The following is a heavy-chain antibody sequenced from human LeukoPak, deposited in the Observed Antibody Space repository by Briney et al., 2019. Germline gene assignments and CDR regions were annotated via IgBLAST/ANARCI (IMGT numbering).Heavy chain of an antibody. CDR3: ARDETGY. J-gene: IGHJ4*02. CDR2: INSDGSST. V-gene: IGHV3-74*01. D-gene: IGHD3-9*01. Sequence: GSLRLSCAASGFTFSSYAMSWVRQAPGKGLEWVSRINSDGSSTSYADSVKGRFTISRDNAKNTLYLQMNSLRAEDTAVYYCARDETGYWGQGTLVTVSS. CDR1: GFTFSSYA.